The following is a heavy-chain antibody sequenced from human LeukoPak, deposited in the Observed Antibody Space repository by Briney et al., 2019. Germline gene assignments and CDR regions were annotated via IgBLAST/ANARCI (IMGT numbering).Heavy chain of an antibody. J-gene: IGHJ4*02. V-gene: IGHV1-2*02. CDR2: INSNSGAR. Sequence: GASVKDSRKASVYTFAGYYMHWVRQAPGQGLEWMGWINSNSGARNYAPKFQGRVTFSRDNSISTAYMELSSLRSDDTAIYYCARGRGGATTGFDHWERGTLVTVSS. D-gene: IGHD1-26*01. CDR3: ARGRGGATTGFDH. CDR1: VYTFAGYY.